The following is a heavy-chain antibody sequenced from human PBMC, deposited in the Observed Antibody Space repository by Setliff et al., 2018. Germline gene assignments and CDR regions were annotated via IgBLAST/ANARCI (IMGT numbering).Heavy chain of an antibody. CDR1: GFTFRTYS. J-gene: IGHJ4*02. CDR2: ISGYNSNT. D-gene: IGHD5-18*01. V-gene: IGHV1-18*01. Sequence: ASVKVSYKASGFTFRTYSFSWIRQAPGQGLEWVGWISGYNSNTIYAQNFQGRVTMTTDASTNTAYMELRSMGSDDTAVYYCATFRGYTYGYDYWGPGTLVTVSS. CDR3: ATFRGYTYGYDY.